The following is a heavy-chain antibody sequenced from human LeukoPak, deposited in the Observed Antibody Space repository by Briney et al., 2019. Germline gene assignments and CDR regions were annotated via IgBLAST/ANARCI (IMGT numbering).Heavy chain of an antibody. Sequence: PGGSLRLSCTASGFTFGDYVMSWFRQAPGKGLEWVSSINDSGGSTLYAESVKGRFTMSRDNSKNTLYVQMNSLRAEDTAVYYCAKGASSTWIDYWGQGTLVTVSS. D-gene: IGHD6-13*01. CDR1: GFTFGDYV. CDR2: INDSGGST. V-gene: IGHV3-23*01. CDR3: AKGASSTWIDY. J-gene: IGHJ4*02.